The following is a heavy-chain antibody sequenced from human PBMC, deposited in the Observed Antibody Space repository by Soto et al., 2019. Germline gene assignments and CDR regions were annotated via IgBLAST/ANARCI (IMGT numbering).Heavy chain of an antibody. D-gene: IGHD5-12*01. V-gene: IGHV1-46*01. CDR2: INPSGGST. Sequence: ASVKVSCKASGYTFTSYYMHWVRQAPGQGLEWMGIINPSGGSTSYAQKFQGRVTMTRDTSISTAYMELSRLRSDDTAVYYCARVGPMVATDAFDIWGQGTMVTVSS. CDR1: GYTFTSYY. J-gene: IGHJ3*02. CDR3: ARVGPMVATDAFDI.